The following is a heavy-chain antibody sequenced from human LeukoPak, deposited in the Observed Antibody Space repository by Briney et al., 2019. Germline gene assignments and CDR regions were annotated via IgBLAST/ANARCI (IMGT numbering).Heavy chain of an antibody. CDR3: AKGGDSYYSYYYMDV. V-gene: IGHV3-23*01. CDR2: ISGSGGST. D-gene: IGHD2-21*02. CDR1: GFTFSNFA. J-gene: IGHJ6*03. Sequence: GGSLRLSCAASGFTFSNFAMTWVRQAQGKGLEWISAISGSGGSTYYADSVKGRFTISRDNSKNTLCLQMNSLRADDTAIYYCAKGGDSYYSYYYMDVWGKGTTVTVSS.